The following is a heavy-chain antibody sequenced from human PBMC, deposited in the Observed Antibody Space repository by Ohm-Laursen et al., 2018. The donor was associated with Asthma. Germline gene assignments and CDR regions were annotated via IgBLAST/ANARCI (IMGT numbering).Heavy chain of an antibody. CDR2: INGDGGIK. V-gene: IGHV3-74*01. CDR1: GFTITNYW. Sequence: SLRLSCAASGFTITNYWMHWVRQAPGKGLVWVSRINGDGGIKSYAASVKGRFTISRDDAKNTLYLQMNSLRAEDTAVYYCARVPQAGSEIWGQGALVTVSS. CDR3: ARVPQAGSEI. D-gene: IGHD6-19*01. J-gene: IGHJ4*02.